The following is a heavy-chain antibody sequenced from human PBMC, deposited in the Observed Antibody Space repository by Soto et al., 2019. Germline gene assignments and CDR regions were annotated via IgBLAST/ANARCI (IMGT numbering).Heavy chain of an antibody. CDR3: ARDVRVTAIPHLAPDAFDI. V-gene: IGHV1-3*01. D-gene: IGHD2-21*02. CDR1: GYTFTSYV. J-gene: IGHJ3*02. CDR2: INGGNGNT. Sequence: GASVKVSCKASGYTFTSYVIHWVRQAPGQRPEWMGWINGGNGNTRYSQIFQDRVTITRDTSTSTAYMELSSLRSEDTAVYYCARDVRVTAIPHLAPDAFDIWGQGTMVTVSS.